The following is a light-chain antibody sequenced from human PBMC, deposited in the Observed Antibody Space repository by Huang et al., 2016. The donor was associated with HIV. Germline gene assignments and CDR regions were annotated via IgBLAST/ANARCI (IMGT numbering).Light chain of an antibody. CDR2: AAS. CDR1: QRISTY. CDR3: QQTYSTAIT. V-gene: IGKV1-39*01. J-gene: IGKJ5*01. Sequence: DIQMTQSPSSLSASVGDRVTITCRASQRISTYLNWYQQKPGKAPKLLIFAASTLQSGVPSTFSGSGSGTDFTLTISSLQPEDFATYYCQQTYSTAITFGQGIRLEIK.